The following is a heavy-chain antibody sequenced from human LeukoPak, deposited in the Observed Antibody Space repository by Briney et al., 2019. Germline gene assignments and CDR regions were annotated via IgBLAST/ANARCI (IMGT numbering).Heavy chain of an antibody. V-gene: IGHV4-34*01. D-gene: IGHD2-21*01. Sequence: PSETLSLTCGVRAVSFSGNYWSWIRQSPGKGLEGIGEIYQSKYTTYNRSLKSRVTILAGTSVNQLSLRVPSVTAADTAIYSCARIRCSPGDDSCYNYWGRGTLVTVSS. CDR2: IYQSKYT. CDR3: ARIRCSPGDDSCYNY. CDR1: AVSFSGNY. J-gene: IGHJ4*02.